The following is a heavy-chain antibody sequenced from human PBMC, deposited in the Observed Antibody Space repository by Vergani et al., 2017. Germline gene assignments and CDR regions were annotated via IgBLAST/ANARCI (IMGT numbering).Heavy chain of an antibody. J-gene: IGHJ6*03. Sequence: QVQLQQWGAGLLKPSETLSLTCAAYGGSFSGYYWSWIRQPPGKGLEWIGEINHSGSTNYNPSLKSRVTISVDTSKNQFSLKLSSVTAADTAVYYCARDSSGLYYMDVWGKGTTVTVSS. CDR2: INHSGST. D-gene: IGHD6-19*01. CDR3: ARDSSGLYYMDV. V-gene: IGHV4-34*01. CDR1: GGSFSGYY.